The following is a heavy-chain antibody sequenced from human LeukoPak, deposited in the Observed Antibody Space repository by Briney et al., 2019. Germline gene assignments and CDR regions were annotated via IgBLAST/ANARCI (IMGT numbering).Heavy chain of an antibody. V-gene: IGHV1-2*02. CDR1: GYTFTGYY. CDR2: INPNSGGT. J-gene: IGHJ5*02. D-gene: IGHD1-26*01. Sequence: ASVKVSCKASGYTFTGYYMHWVRQAPGQGLEWMGWINPNSGGTNYAQKFQGRVTMTRDTSISTAYMELSRLRSDDTAVYYCARDPGERVGAMPNWFDPWGQGTLVTVSS. CDR3: ARDPGERVGAMPNWFDP.